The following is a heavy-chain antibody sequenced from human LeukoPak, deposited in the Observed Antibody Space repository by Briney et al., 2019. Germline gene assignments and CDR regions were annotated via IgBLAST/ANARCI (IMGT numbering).Heavy chain of an antibody. CDR2: INHSGST. J-gene: IGHJ6*04. D-gene: IGHD3-10*01. CDR3: AREKTGTMVRGVIRHYYGMDV. Sequence: SETLSHTCAVYGGSFSGYYWSWIRQPPGKGLEWIGEINHSGSTNYNPSLKSRVTISVDTSKNQFSLKLSSVTAADTAVYYCAREKTGTMVRGVIRHYYGMDVWGKGTTVTVSS. V-gene: IGHV4-34*01. CDR1: GGSFSGYY.